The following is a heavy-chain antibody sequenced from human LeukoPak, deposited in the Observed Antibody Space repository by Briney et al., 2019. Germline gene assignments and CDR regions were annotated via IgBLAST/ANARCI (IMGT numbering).Heavy chain of an antibody. J-gene: IGHJ4*02. CDR2: IYYSGST. D-gene: IGHD6-6*01. V-gene: IGHV4-39*01. CDR3: ARAPRPSRVDY. CDR1: GGSISSSSYY. Sequence: SETLSLTCTVSGGSISSSSYYWGWLRQPPGKGLEWIGSIYYSGSTYYNPSLKSRVTISVDTSKNQFSLKLSSVTAADTAMYYCARAPRPSRVDYWGQGTLVTVSS.